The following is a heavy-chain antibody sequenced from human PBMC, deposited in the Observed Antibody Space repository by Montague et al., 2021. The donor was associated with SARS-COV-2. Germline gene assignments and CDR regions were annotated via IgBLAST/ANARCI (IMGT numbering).Heavy chain of an antibody. Sequence: PALVKPTQTLTLTCTFSGFSLSTSGMCVSWIRQPPGKALEWLALIDWDDDKYYSASLKTRLTISKDTSKNQVVLTMTNMDPVDTVTYYCATTTYDYVWGTRVECDYWGQGTLVTVSS. CDR3: ATTTYDYVWGTRVECDY. J-gene: IGHJ4*02. CDR2: IDWDDDK. D-gene: IGHD3-16*01. CDR1: GFSLSTSGMC. V-gene: IGHV2-70*01.